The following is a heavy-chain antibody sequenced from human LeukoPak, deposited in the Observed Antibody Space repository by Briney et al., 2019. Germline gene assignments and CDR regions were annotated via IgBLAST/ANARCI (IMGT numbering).Heavy chain of an antibody. D-gene: IGHD1-14*01. V-gene: IGHV1-69*06. CDR2: IIPIFGTA. CDR1: GGTFSSYA. Sequence: ASVKVSCKASGGTFSSYAISWVRQAPGQGLVWMGGIIPIFGTANYAQKFQGRVTITADKSTSTAYMELSSLRSEDTAVYYCARGLPRYRRPNWFDPWGQGTLVTVSS. CDR3: ARGLPRYRRPNWFDP. J-gene: IGHJ5*02.